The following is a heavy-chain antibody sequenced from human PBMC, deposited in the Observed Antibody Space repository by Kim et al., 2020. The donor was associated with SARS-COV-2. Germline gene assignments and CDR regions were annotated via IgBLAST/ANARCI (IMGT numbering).Heavy chain of an antibody. V-gene: IGHV5-10-1*01. J-gene: IGHJ4*02. CDR3: ASDEITMVRGVITKGVGL. Sequence: GESLKISCKGSGYSFTSYWISWVRQMPGKGLEWMGRIDPSDSYTNYSPSFQGHVTISADKSISTAYLQWSSLKASDTAMYYCASDEITMVRGVITKGVGLWGQGTLVTVSS. CDR2: IDPSDSYT. CDR1: GYSFTSYW. D-gene: IGHD3-10*01.